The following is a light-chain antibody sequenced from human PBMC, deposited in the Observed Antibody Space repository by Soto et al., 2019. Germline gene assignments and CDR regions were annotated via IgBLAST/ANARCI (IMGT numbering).Light chain of an antibody. V-gene: IGKV1-5*03. CDR1: QSLNIW. CDR2: KAS. CDR3: QQYKAYSYT. Sequence: DIQMTQSPSTLSASVGDRVTITCRATQSLNIWLAWYQQKPGKAPKLLISKASSLESGAPSRFSGRGSGTEFSLTISSLQPDDFATYYCQQYKAYSYTFGQGTKLEMK. J-gene: IGKJ2*01.